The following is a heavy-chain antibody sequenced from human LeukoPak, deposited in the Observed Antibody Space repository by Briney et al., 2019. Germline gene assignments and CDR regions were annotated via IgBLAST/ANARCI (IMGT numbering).Heavy chain of an antibody. V-gene: IGHV3-7*01. Sequence: GGSLRLSCVVSGFTVSNYWMSWGRQAPGKGLEWVANIKRDGSEKYYVDSVKGRFTISRDNAKNSLYLQMNSLRAEDTAVYYCARDRGSSGWYEFDYWGQGTLVTVSS. D-gene: IGHD6-19*01. CDR1: GFTVSNYW. J-gene: IGHJ4*02. CDR3: ARDRGSSGWYEFDY. CDR2: IKRDGSEK.